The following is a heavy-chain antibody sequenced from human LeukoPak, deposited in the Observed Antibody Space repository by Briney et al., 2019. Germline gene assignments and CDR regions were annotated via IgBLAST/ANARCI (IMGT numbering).Heavy chain of an antibody. Sequence: ASVKVSCKASGYTFTSYDINRVRQATGQGLEWMGWMNPNSGNTGYAQKFQGRVTMTRNTSISTAYMELSSLRSEDTAVYYCARGAGGIAVAGLWGQGTLVTVSS. CDR2: MNPNSGNT. J-gene: IGHJ4*02. CDR1: GYTFTSYD. V-gene: IGHV1-8*01. CDR3: ARGAGGIAVAGL. D-gene: IGHD6-19*01.